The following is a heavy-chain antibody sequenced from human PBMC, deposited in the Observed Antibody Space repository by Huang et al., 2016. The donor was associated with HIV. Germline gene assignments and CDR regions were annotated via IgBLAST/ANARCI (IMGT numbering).Heavy chain of an antibody. CDR1: GFSFRNYG. CDR2: ISYDGSNK. D-gene: IGHD3-22*01. V-gene: IGHV3-30*18. J-gene: IGHJ1*01. Sequence: QVQLVESGGGVVQPGRSLRLSCAASGFSFRNYGMHWVRQASGKEREWVSVISYDGSNKYYADAVKGRCTIYRDNSKNTLYLRINSLGAEDTAVYYCAKSPYDSSGYYHYEYFQHWGQGTLVTVSS. CDR3: AKSPYDSSGYYHYEYFQH.